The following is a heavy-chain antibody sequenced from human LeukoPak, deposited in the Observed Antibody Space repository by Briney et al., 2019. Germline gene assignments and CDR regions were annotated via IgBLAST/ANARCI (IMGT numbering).Heavy chain of an antibody. D-gene: IGHD3-9*01. CDR3: ARVVSRITISLDY. CDR2: INPNSGGT. CDR1: GYTFTGYY. Sequence: ASVKVSCKASGYTFTGYYMHGVRQAPGQGLEWMGWINPNSGGTNYAQKFQGRVTMTRDTSISTAYMELSRLRSDDTAVYYCARVVSRITISLDYWGQGTLVTVSS. V-gene: IGHV1-2*02. J-gene: IGHJ4*02.